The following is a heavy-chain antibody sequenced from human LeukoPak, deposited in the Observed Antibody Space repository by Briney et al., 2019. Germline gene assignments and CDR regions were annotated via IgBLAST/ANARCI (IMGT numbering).Heavy chain of an antibody. CDR3: ARNNGLEHFDY. Sequence: ASVKVSCKASGGTFSSYAISWVRQAPGQGLEWMGWISAYNGNTNYAQKLQGRVTMTTDTSTSTAYMELRSLRSDDTAVYYCARNNGLEHFDYWGQGTLVIVSS. V-gene: IGHV1-18*01. CDR2: ISAYNGNT. J-gene: IGHJ4*02. CDR1: GGTFSSYA. D-gene: IGHD3/OR15-3a*01.